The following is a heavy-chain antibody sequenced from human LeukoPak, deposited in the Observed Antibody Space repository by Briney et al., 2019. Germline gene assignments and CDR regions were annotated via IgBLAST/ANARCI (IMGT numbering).Heavy chain of an antibody. CDR2: IWCDGSNK. J-gene: IGHJ4*02. Sequence: PGGSLRLSCAASGFTFSSYGMHWVRQAPGKGLEWVAVIWCDGSNKYYADSVKGRFTISRDNSKNTLYLQMNSLRAEDTAVYYCARGYCSGGSCYPDYWGQGTLVTVSS. V-gene: IGHV3-33*01. CDR1: GFTFSSYG. CDR3: ARGYCSGGSCYPDY. D-gene: IGHD2-15*01.